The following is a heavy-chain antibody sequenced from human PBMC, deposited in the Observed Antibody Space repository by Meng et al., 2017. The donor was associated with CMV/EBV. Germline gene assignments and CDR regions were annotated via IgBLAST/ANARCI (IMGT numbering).Heavy chain of an antibody. Sequence: GESLKISCAASGFTFSSYWMSRVRQAPGKGLEWVSNIKQDGSEKYYVDSVKGRFTISRDNAKNSLYLQMNSLRAEDTAVYYCARGNNYDFWSGDAFDIWGQGTMVTVSS. V-gene: IGHV3-7*01. CDR1: GFTFSSYW. D-gene: IGHD3-3*01. CDR2: IKQDGSEK. J-gene: IGHJ3*02. CDR3: ARGNNYDFWSGDAFDI.